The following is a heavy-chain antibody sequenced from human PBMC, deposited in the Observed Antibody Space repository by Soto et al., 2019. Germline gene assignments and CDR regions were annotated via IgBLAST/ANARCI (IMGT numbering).Heavy chain of an antibody. CDR3: AKVGGRSIDLKGDAFDY. CDR2: ISYDGSNK. CDR1: GFTFSSYG. J-gene: IGHJ4*02. D-gene: IGHD2-21*02. Sequence: QVQLVESGGGVVQPGRSLRLSCAASGFTFSSYGMHWVRQAPGKGLEWVAVISYDGSNKYYADSVKGRFTISRDNSQNTMYLQMNGLRAEDTAVYYCAKVGGRSIDLKGDAFDYWGQGTLVTVSS. V-gene: IGHV3-30*18.